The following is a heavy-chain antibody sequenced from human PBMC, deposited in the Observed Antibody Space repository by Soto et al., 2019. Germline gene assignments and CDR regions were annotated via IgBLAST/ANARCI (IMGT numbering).Heavy chain of an antibody. D-gene: IGHD5-12*01. CDR1: GFTFSDYY. J-gene: IGHJ6*03. Sequence: PGGSLRLSCAASGFTFSDYYMSWVRQAPGKGLEWVSYISSSGSTIYYADSVKGRFTISRDNAKNSLYLQMNSLRAEDTAVYYCAREVYSGYLAYYYYMDVWGQGTTVTVSS. V-gene: IGHV3-11*01. CDR2: ISSSGSTI. CDR3: AREVYSGYLAYYYYMDV.